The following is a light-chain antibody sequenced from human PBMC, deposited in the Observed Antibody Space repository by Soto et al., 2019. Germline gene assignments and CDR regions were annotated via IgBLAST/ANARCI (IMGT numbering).Light chain of an antibody. CDR3: QQYDGY. V-gene: IGKV1-5*01. CDR1: QNINRW. J-gene: IGKJ3*01. CDR2: DAS. Sequence: DIQMTQSPSTLAASVGDRVTITCRASQNINRWLAWYQQKPWKAPKVLIYDASNLESGVPSRFSGSGSGTEFTLTITSLQPDDFATYYCQQYDGYFGPGTKVD.